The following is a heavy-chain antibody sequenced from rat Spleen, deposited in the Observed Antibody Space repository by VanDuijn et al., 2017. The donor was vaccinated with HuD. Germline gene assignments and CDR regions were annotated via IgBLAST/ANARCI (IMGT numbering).Heavy chain of an antibody. CDR3: ARLGIAAIGNWFGY. V-gene: IGHV5-7*01. CDR1: GFTFSDYY. Sequence: EVQLVESGGGLVQPGRSMKLSCAASGFTFSDYYMPWVRHAPTKGLEWVATINYDGTSTHYRDSVKGRFTISRDNAKSTLYLQMDSLRSEDTATYYCARLGIAAIGNWFGYWGQGTLVTVSS. D-gene: IGHD1-2*01. CDR2: INYDGTST. J-gene: IGHJ3*01.